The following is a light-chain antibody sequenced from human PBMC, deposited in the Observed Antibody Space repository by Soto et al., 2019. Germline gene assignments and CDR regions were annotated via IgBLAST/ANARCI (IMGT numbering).Light chain of an antibody. CDR2: LNSDGSH. CDR3: QTWGTGIQV. CDR1: SXXSSYA. Sequence: QLVLTQSPSASASLGASVKLTCTLXSXXSSYAIAWHQQQPEKGPRYLMKLNSDGSHSKGDGIPDRFSGSSSGAERYLTISSLQSEDEADYYCQTWGTGIQVFGGGTKLTVL. J-gene: IGLJ2*01. V-gene: IGLV4-69*01.